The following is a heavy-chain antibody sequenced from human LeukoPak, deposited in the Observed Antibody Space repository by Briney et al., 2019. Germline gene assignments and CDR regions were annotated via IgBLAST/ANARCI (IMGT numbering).Heavy chain of an antibody. D-gene: IGHD3-16*01. CDR3: ARLAMIYWYFDL. J-gene: IGHJ2*01. CDR2: INDSGST. CDR1: DGSISSYY. V-gene: IGHV4-59*08. Sequence: PSETLSLTCSLSDGSISSYYWSWIRQPPGKGLEWIGSINDSGSTDHNPSLKSRVTMSVDTSKNQFSLKLSSVTAADTAVYYCARLAMIYWYFDLWGRGTLVTVSS.